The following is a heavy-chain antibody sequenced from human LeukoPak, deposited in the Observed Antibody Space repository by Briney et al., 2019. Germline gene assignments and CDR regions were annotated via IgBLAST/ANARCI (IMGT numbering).Heavy chain of an antibody. V-gene: IGHV3-21*01. D-gene: IGHD2-2*01. Sequence: GSLRLSCAASGFTSSSYSMNWVRQAPGKGLEWVSSISSSSSYIYYADSVKGRFTISRDNAKNSLYLQMNSLRAEDTAVYYCARDRVVPAAAMDVWGQGTTVTVSS. J-gene: IGHJ6*02. CDR3: ARDRVVPAAAMDV. CDR2: ISSSSSYI. CDR1: GFTSSSYS.